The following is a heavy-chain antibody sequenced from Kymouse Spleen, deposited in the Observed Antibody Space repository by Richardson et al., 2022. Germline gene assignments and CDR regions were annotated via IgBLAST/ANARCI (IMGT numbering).Heavy chain of an antibody. CDR1: GFTFDDYA. Sequence: EVQLVESGGGLVQPGRSLRLSCAASGFTFDDYAMHWVRQAPGKGLEWVSGISWNSGSIGYADSVKGRFTISRDNAKNSLYLQMNSLRAEDTALYYCAKESGIVGAYYYYYGMDVWGQGTTVTVSS. V-gene: IGHV3-9*01. J-gene: IGHJ6*02. CDR2: ISWNSGSI. D-gene: IGHD1-26*01. CDR3: AKESGIVGAYYYYYGMDV.